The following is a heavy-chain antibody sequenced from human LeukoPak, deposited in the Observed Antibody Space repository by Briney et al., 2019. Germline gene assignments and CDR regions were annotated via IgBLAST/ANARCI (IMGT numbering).Heavy chain of an antibody. Sequence: SETLSLTCAVYGGSFSGYYWSWIRQPPGKGLEWIGEINHSGSTDYNPSLKSRVTISVDTSKNQFSLKLSSVTAADTAVYYCARGNTAIPYYVWGSYRYTNWFGPWGQGTLVTVSS. CDR3: ARGNTAIPYYVWGSYRYTNWFGP. CDR2: INHSGST. D-gene: IGHD3-16*02. J-gene: IGHJ5*02. CDR1: GGSFSGYY. V-gene: IGHV4-34*01.